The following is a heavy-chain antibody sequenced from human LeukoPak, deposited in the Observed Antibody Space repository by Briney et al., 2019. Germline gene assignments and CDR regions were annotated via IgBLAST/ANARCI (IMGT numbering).Heavy chain of an antibody. CDR1: GGSISSGGYY. Sequence: SETLSLTCTVSGGSISSGGYYWSWIRQHPGKGLEWIGYIYYSRSTYYNPSLKSRVTISVDTSKNQFSLKLSSVTAADTAVYYCASSSGSGIYRNDAFDIWGQGTMVTVSS. CDR2: IYYSRST. CDR3: ASSSGSGIYRNDAFDI. J-gene: IGHJ3*02. V-gene: IGHV4-31*03. D-gene: IGHD2-15*01.